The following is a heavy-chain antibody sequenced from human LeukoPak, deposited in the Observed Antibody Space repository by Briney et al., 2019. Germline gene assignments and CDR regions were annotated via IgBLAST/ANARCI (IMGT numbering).Heavy chain of an antibody. V-gene: IGHV3-11*01. CDR1: GFTFSDYY. CDR2: ISSSGSTI. Sequence: GGSLRLSCAASGFTFSDYYMSWIRQAPGKGLEWVSYISSSGSTIYYADSVKGRFTISRDNAKNSLCLQMNSLRAEDTAVYYCARTSVDDFWSGFRYNWFDPWGQGTLVTVSS. D-gene: IGHD3-3*01. J-gene: IGHJ5*02. CDR3: ARTSVDDFWSGFRYNWFDP.